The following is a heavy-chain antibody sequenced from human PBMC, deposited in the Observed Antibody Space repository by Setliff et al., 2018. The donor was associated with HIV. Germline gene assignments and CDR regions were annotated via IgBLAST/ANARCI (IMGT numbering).Heavy chain of an antibody. D-gene: IGHD6-13*01. CDR2: ISYDGSKI. J-gene: IGHJ4*02. Sequence: PGGSLRLSCAASGFTFSSYAMYWVRQAPGKGLEWVAIISYDGSKIYYADSVKGRFTISRDNARNSLYLQMNSLRAEDTAVYYCARDSGSTWYASSRSDYWGQGTLVTVSS. V-gene: IGHV3-30*07. CDR1: GFTFSSYA. CDR3: ARDSGSTWYASSRSDY.